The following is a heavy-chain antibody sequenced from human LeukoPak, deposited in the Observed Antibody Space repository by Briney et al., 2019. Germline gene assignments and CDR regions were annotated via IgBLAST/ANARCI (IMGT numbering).Heavy chain of an antibody. J-gene: IGHJ4*02. CDR2: ISSSSSTI. CDR3: ARILNYDILTGYYMGELYFDY. V-gene: IGHV3-48*01. CDR1: GFTFSSYS. Sequence: GGSLRLSCAASGFTFSSYSMNWVRQAPGKGLEWVSYISSSSSTIYYADSVKGRFTISRDNAKNSLYLQMNSLRAEDTAVYYCARILNYDILTGYYMGELYFDYWGQGTLVTVSS. D-gene: IGHD3-9*01.